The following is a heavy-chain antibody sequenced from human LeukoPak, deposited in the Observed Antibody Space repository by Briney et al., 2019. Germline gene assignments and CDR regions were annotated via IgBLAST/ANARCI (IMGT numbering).Heavy chain of an antibody. V-gene: IGHV4-30-4*01. CDR2: IYYSGST. Sequence: PSQTLSLTCTVSGGSISSGDYYWSWIRQPPGKGLEWIGYIYYSGSTYYNPSLKSRVTISVDTSKNQFSLKLSSVTAADTAVYYCARDTPYYDILTGYYYYYYGMDVWGQGTTVTVSS. CDR1: GGSISSGDYY. D-gene: IGHD3-9*01. J-gene: IGHJ6*02. CDR3: ARDTPYYDILTGYYYYYYGMDV.